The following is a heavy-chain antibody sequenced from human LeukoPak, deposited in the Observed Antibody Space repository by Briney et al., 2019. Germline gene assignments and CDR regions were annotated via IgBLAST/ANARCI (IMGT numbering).Heavy chain of an antibody. CDR1: GFTFSITA. CDR3: APYCSSASCSPGMFEY. D-gene: IGHD2-2*01. J-gene: IGHJ4*02. Sequence: PGRSLRLSCAASGFTFSITAMTWVRRAPGKGLESVSAISGSGGSTYYADSVKGRFTISRDNSKNTEYLQMNGLRAEDTAVYYCAPYCSSASCSPGMFEYRGQGTLVTVSS. CDR2: ISGSGGST. V-gene: IGHV3-23*01.